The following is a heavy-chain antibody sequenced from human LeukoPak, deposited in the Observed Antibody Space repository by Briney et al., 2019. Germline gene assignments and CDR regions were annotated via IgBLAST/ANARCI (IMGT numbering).Heavy chain of an antibody. CDR2: IYPGDSDT. CDR1: GYSFTSYW. D-gene: IGHD1-1*01. Sequence: GESLKISCKGSGYSFTSYWIGWVRQMPGKGLEWMGIIYPGDSDTRYNPSFQGQVTISADKSINTAYLQWSSLKASDTAIYYCPRAPVQAPIRPGFEIWAQGQWSPAL. CDR3: PRAPVQAPIRPGFEI. J-gene: IGHJ3*02. V-gene: IGHV5-51*01.